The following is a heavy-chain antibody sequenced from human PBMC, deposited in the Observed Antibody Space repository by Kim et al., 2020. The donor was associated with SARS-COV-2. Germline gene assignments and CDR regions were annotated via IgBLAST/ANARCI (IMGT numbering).Heavy chain of an antibody. V-gene: IGHV3-15*01. CDR1: GFTFSNAW. D-gene: IGHD1-26*01. CDR3: TTDPFQVVGAISFLDAFDI. Sequence: GGSLRLSCAASGFTFSNAWMSWVRQAPGKGLEWVGRIKSKTDGGTTDYAAPVKGRFTISRDDSKNTLYLQMNSLKTEDTAVYYCTTDPFQVVGAISFLDAFDIWGQGTMVTVSS. CDR2: IKSKTDGGTT. J-gene: IGHJ3*02.